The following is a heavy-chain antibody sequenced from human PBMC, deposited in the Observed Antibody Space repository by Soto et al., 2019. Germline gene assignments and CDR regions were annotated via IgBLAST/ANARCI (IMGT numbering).Heavy chain of an antibody. V-gene: IGHV1-69*13. CDR2: IIPIFGTA. J-gene: IGHJ4*02. D-gene: IGHD3-10*01. CDR1: GGTFSSYA. CDR3: ARDYLRSGSFDY. Sequence: GASVKVSCKASGGTFSSYAISWVRQAPGQGLEWMGGIIPIFGTANYAQKFQGRVTITADESTSTAYMELGSLRSEDTAVYYCARDYLRSGSFDYWGQGTLVTVPQ.